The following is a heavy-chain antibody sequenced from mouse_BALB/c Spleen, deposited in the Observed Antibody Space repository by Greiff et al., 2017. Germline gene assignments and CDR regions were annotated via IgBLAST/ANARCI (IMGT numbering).Heavy chain of an antibody. CDR1: GFSLTSYG. CDR3: ARKNRYDEGFAY. CDR2: IWSGGST. Sequence: VQLQESGPGLVQPSQSLSITCTVSGFSLTSYGVNWVRQSPGKGLEWLGVIWSGGSTDYNAAFISRLSISKDNSKSQVFFKMNSLQANDTAIYYCARKNRYDEGFAYWGQGTLVTVSA. D-gene: IGHD2-14*01. J-gene: IGHJ3*01. V-gene: IGHV2-2*02.